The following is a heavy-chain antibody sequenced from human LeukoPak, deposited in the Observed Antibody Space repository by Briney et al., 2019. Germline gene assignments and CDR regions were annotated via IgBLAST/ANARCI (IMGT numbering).Heavy chain of an antibody. J-gene: IGHJ1*01. CDR1: GYTFTGYY. D-gene: IGHD6-6*01. Sequence: ASVKVSCKASGYTFTGYYLHWVRQAPGQGLEWMGWINPNSGGANFAQGFQGRVTMTRDTSITTAYMELSRLRSDDTAVYYCARALYSTSGTGSEYFQHWGQGTLVTVSS. CDR3: ARALYSTSGTGSEYFQH. CDR2: INPNSGGA. V-gene: IGHV1-2*02.